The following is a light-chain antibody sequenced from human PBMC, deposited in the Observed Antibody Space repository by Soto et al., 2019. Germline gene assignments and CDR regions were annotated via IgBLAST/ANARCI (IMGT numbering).Light chain of an antibody. V-gene: IGKV3-15*01. J-gene: IGKJ1*01. CDR2: GAS. Sequence: EIVMTQSPATLSVSPGERATLSCRARQSVGSNLAWYQQKPGQAPRLLIYGASTRAAGITARFSGSGSGTEFTHSISSLQSEDSAVYFCQQYNTRWTLGPGTKV. CDR3: QQYNTRWT. CDR1: QSVGSN.